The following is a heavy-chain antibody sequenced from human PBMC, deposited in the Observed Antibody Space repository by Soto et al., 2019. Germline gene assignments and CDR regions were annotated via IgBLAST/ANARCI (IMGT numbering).Heavy chain of an antibody. Sequence: QITLKESGPTLVKPTQTLTLTCTFSGFSLSTSGVGVGWLRQPPGKALEWLALIYWDDDKRYSPSLKSRLTITKDTSKNQVVLKMTNMDPVDTAPYCCAHRRDGDYALDYWGQGTLVTVSS. D-gene: IGHD4-17*01. J-gene: IGHJ4*02. CDR1: GFSLSTSGVG. V-gene: IGHV2-5*02. CDR2: IYWDDDK. CDR3: AHRRDGDYALDY.